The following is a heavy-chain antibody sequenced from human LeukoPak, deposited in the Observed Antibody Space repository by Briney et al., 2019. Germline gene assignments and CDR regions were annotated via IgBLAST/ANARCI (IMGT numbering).Heavy chain of an antibody. CDR1: RFTFSSYS. D-gene: IGHD5-18*01. J-gene: IGHJ4*02. CDR2: ISSSGSYI. V-gene: IGHV3-21*04. Sequence: PWGSLRLSCAASRFTFSSYSMNWVRQAPGKGLEWVSSISSSGSYIYYADSVKGRFTISRDNSKNTLYLQMNSLRAEDTAVYYCAKGRTGYSYGYGIDYWGQGTLVTVSS. CDR3: AKGRTGYSYGYGIDY.